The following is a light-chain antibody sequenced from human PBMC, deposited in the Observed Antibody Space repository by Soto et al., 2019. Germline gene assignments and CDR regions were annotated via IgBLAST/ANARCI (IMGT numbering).Light chain of an antibody. Sequence: DIQMTRSPSSLSASVGDRVTISCRASQSIRNYVSWYQQKPGTAPKLLIRAASTLQSGVPSRFSGRGSGTNFTLTISSLQIEDFATYFCHQTDRTPQTFGQGTNVEI. CDR2: AAS. CDR1: QSIRNY. J-gene: IGKJ1*01. V-gene: IGKV1-39*01. CDR3: HQTDRTPQT.